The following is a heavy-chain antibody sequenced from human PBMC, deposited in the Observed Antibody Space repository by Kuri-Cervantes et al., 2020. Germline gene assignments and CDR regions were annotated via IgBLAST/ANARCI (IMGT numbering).Heavy chain of an antibody. J-gene: IGHJ6*02. Sequence: ASVKVSCKASGYTFTGYYMHWVRQAPGKGLEWMGGFDPEDGETIYAQKFQGRVTMTEDTSTDTAYMELSSLRSEDTAVYYCATSPQFLVAAAGNGPLYYGMDVWGQGTTVTVSS. CDR3: ATSPQFLVAAAGNGPLYYGMDV. CDR2: FDPEDGET. V-gene: IGHV1-24*01. D-gene: IGHD6-13*01. CDR1: GYTFTGYY.